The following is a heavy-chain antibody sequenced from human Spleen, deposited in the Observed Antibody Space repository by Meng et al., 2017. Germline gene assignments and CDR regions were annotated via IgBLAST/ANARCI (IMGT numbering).Heavy chain of an antibody. CDR3: ARGTRYFDWLLFVRAFDI. D-gene: IGHD3-9*01. CDR1: GYSITSYW. V-gene: IGHV5-51*01. CDR2: IYPGDSDS. J-gene: IGHJ3*02. Sequence: GESLKTSWKGSGYSITSYWIGWVRQMPGKGLERMGIIYPGDSDSRYSPSFQGQVTISADKTISTADLRWSRLKASDTAMYYCARGTRYFDWLLFVRAFDIWGQGTMVTVSS.